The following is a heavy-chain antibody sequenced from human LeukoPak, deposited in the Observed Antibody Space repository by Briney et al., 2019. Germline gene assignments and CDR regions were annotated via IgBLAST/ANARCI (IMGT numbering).Heavy chain of an antibody. CDR2: IGSDGNEK. V-gene: IGHV3-30*02. CDR3: ARGVKSAVWQAFDI. D-gene: IGHD6-13*01. CDR1: GFTFSIYG. J-gene: IGHJ3*02. Sequence: PGGSLRLSCAASGFTFSIYGMHWVRQAPGKGLEWGTFIGSDGNEKYYAESVKGRFTISRDSPKNTLYLQMNSLRTEDTAVYYCARGVKSAVWQAFDIWGQGTMVTVSS.